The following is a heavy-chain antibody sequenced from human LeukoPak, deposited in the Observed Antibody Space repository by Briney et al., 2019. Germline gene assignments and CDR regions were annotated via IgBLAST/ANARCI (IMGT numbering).Heavy chain of an antibody. CDR3: ARPDGFYDSSGYYYYYGMVV. V-gene: IGHV1-69*04. CDR2: IIPILGIA. D-gene: IGHD3-22*01. CDR1: GGTFSSYA. J-gene: IGHJ6*02. Sequence: GASVKVSCKASGGTFSSYAISWVRQAPGQGLEWMGRIIPILGIANYAQKFQGRVTITADKSTSTAYMELSSLRSEDTAVYYCARPDGFYDSSGYYYYYGMVVWGQGTTVTVSS.